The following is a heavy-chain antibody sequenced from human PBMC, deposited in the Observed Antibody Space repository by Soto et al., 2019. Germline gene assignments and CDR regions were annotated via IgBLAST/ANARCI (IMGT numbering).Heavy chain of an antibody. CDR3: ARGQGGYCSSTSCYGGDYYYYYMDV. D-gene: IGHD2-2*01. J-gene: IGHJ6*03. CDR1: GGSISSYY. V-gene: IGHV4-59*01. CDR2: IYYSGST. Sequence: SETLSLTCTVSGGSISSYYWSWIRQPPGKGLEWIGYIYYSGSTNYNPSLKSRVTISVDTSKNQFSLKLSSVTAADTAVYYCARGQGGYCSSTSCYGGDYYYYYMDVWGKGTTVTVSS.